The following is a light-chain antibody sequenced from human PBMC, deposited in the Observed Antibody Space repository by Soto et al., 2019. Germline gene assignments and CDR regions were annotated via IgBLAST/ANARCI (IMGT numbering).Light chain of an antibody. Sequence: EIVLTQSPATLSLSPGERATLSGRASQSVSNFFAWYQQKPGQAPRLLIYDASSRATGIPARFSGSGSGTEFTLTISSLEPEDFAVYYCQQRSNWPVTFGQGTRVEI. V-gene: IGKV3-11*01. CDR3: QQRSNWPVT. CDR2: DAS. CDR1: QSVSNF. J-gene: IGKJ1*01.